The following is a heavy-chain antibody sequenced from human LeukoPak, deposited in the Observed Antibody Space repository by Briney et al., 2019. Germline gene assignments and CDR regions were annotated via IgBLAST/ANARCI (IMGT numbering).Heavy chain of an antibody. J-gene: IGHJ4*02. V-gene: IGHV3-7*01. Sequence: GGSLRLSCTASGFIFSTSWMTWVRQAPGRGLEWVANINLDGSEKYYVDSVKGRFTISRDNAKNSLYLQMNSLRAEDTAVYYCARGITSGPRRYDVRNFDYWGQGTPVTVSS. CDR2: INLDGSEK. D-gene: IGHD5-12*01. CDR1: GFIFSTSW. CDR3: ARGITSGPRRYDVRNFDY.